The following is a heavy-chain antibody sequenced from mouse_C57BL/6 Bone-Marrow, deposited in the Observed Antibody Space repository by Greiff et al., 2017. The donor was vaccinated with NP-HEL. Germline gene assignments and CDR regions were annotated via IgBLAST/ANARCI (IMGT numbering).Heavy chain of an antibody. Sequence: QVQLQQSGAELIRPGTSVKVSCKASGYAFTNYLIEWVKQRPGQGLEWIGVINPGSGGTNYNEQFKGKATLTADKSSSTAYMQLSSLTSEDSAVYFCARELRWYFDVWGTGTTVTVSS. CDR2: INPGSGGT. D-gene: IGHD2-4*01. CDR3: ARELRWYFDV. CDR1: GYAFTNYL. V-gene: IGHV1-54*01. J-gene: IGHJ1*03.